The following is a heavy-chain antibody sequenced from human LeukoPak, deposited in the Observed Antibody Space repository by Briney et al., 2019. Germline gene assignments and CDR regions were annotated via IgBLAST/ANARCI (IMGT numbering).Heavy chain of an antibody. V-gene: IGHV3-48*02. Sequence: GESLRLSCAASGFTFSSYSMNWVRQAPGKGLEWVSYINSRSSSIDYADSVKGRFTISRDNAKKSLNLQMNSLRDEDTAVYYCAREPTGASDAFDIWGQGTMVTVSS. D-gene: IGHD1-14*01. CDR1: GFTFSSYS. CDR3: AREPTGASDAFDI. J-gene: IGHJ3*02. CDR2: INSRSSSI.